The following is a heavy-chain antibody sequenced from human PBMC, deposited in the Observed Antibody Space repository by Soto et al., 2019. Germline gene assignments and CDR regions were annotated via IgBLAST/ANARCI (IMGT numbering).Heavy chain of an antibody. CDR1: GYSISRGYY. CDR3: ATRITVFGLLIPPFDP. V-gene: IGHV4-38-2*01. CDR2: IHHRGNT. Sequence: SETLSLTCVVSGYSISRGYYWGWIRQPPGKGLEWIGSIHHRGNTYYNPSLKRRVTISLDTSKNQFSLRLSSVTAADTAIYYCATRITVFGLLIPPFDPWGQGTQVTVSS. J-gene: IGHJ5*02. D-gene: IGHD3-3*01.